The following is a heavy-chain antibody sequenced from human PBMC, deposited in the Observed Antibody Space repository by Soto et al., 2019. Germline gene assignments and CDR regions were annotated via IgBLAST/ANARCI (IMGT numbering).Heavy chain of an antibody. CDR2: INPSGGST. CDR1: GYTFTSYY. Sequence: ASVKVSCKASGYTFTSYYMHWVRQAPGQGLEWMGIINPSGGSTSYAQKFQGRVTMTRDTSTSTVYMELSSLRSEDTAMYYCARDFRDYYYDSSGYFGRRPNDAFDIWGQGTMVTVSS. D-gene: IGHD3-22*01. V-gene: IGHV1-46*01. CDR3: ARDFRDYYYDSSGYFGRRPNDAFDI. J-gene: IGHJ3*02.